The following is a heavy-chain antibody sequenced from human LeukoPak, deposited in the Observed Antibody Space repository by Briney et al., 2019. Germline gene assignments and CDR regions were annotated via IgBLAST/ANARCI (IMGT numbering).Heavy chain of an antibody. CDR2: INNDGSST. Sequence: GGSLRLSCAASGFTFSSYWMHWVRQAPGKGLVWVSRINNDGSSTSYADSVKGRFTISRDNAKNRLYLQMNSLRAEDTAVYYCVSSYCSGGSCYSASGYWGQGTLVTVSS. D-gene: IGHD2-15*01. CDR1: GFTFSSYW. J-gene: IGHJ4*02. CDR3: VSSYCSGGSCYSASGY. V-gene: IGHV3-74*01.